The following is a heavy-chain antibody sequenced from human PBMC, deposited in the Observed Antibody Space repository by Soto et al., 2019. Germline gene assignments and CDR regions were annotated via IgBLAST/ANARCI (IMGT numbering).Heavy chain of an antibody. V-gene: IGHV4-30-4*01. J-gene: IGHJ6*02. Sequence: SETLSLTCTVSGGSISSGDYYWSWIRQPPGKGLEWIGYIYYSGSTYYNPSLKGRVTISVDTSKNQFSLKLSSVTAADTAVYYCARDRRIEGDYYYGMDVWGQGTTVTVSS. CDR3: ARDRRIEGDYYYGMDV. D-gene: IGHD2-21*01. CDR2: IYYSGST. CDR1: GGSISSGDYY.